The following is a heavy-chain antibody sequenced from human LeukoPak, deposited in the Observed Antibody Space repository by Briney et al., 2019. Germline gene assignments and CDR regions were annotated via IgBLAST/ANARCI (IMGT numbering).Heavy chain of an antibody. D-gene: IGHD4-17*01. J-gene: IGHJ3*01. V-gene: IGHV4-59*08. Sequence: SETLSLTCTVSGDSISTYYWTWIRQPPGKGLEWIGCIYYSGTTNYNPPLKSRVTISVDTSKNQFSLRLNSVTAADTAVYYCVRRFAVNPRYAFDVWGQGTMVTVSS. CDR3: VRRFAVNPRYAFDV. CDR2: IYYSGTT. CDR1: GDSISTYY.